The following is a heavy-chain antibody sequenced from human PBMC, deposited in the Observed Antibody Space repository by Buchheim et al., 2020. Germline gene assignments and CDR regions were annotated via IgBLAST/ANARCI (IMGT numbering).Heavy chain of an antibody. Sequence: QVQLVESGGGVVQPGRSLRLSCAASGFTFSSYGVHWVRQAPGKGLEWVAVIWYDGSNKYYADSVKGRFTISRDNSKNTLYLQMNSLRAEDTAVYYCARGALYYYDSSGYRSIGYYFDYWGQGTL. CDR1: GFTFSSYG. CDR2: IWYDGSNK. V-gene: IGHV3-33*01. D-gene: IGHD3-22*01. J-gene: IGHJ4*02. CDR3: ARGALYYYDSSGYRSIGYYFDY.